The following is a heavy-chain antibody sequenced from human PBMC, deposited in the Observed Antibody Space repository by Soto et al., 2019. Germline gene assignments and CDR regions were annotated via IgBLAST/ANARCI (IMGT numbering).Heavy chain of an antibody. Sequence: SEILCLTCTVSGGSSSSSSCYWVFISKPPGKGLEWIGSIYYSGSTYYNPSLKSRVTISVDTSKNQFSLKLSSVTAADTALYYCARTSGTRRYCSGATCYSIFDYLDYWGQGTLVTVSS. V-gene: IGHV4-39*01. D-gene: IGHD2-15*01. CDR2: IYYSGST. CDR3: ARTSGTRRYCSGATCYSIFDYLDY. CDR1: GGSSSSSSCY. J-gene: IGHJ4*02.